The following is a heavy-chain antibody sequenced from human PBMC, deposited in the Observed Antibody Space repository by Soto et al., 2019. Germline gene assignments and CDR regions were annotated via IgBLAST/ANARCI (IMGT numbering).Heavy chain of an antibody. Sequence: ASLKVSRKGSGYAFTSDGISWGRQAPGQGLEWMGWISAYNGNTNYAQKLQGRVTMTTDTSTSTAYVELRGLRSDDTAVYYCARGGYSGYDLGYYYYGMDVWGQGTTVTVSS. CDR3: ARGGYSGYDLGYYYYGMDV. J-gene: IGHJ6*02. V-gene: IGHV1-18*01. CDR2: ISAYNGNT. D-gene: IGHD5-12*01. CDR1: GYAFTSDG.